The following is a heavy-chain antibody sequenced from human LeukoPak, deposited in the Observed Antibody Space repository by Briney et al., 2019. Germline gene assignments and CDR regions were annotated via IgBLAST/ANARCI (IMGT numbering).Heavy chain of an antibody. Sequence: SSETLSLTCAVYGESFSGYYWTWIRQPPGKGLEWIGEINHSGTTNCNPSLKSRVTISVDTSENQFSLKLSSVTAADTAVYYCARSPTTVTRSLDYWGRGTLVTVSS. CDR2: INHSGTT. D-gene: IGHD4-17*01. CDR3: ARSPTTVTRSLDY. CDR1: GESFSGYY. J-gene: IGHJ4*02. V-gene: IGHV4-34*01.